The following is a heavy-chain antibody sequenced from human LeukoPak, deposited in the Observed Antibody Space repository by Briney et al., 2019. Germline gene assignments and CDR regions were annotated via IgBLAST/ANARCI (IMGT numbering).Heavy chain of an antibody. CDR2: INHSGSA. J-gene: IGHJ4*02. D-gene: IGHD3-22*01. CDR1: GGSFSAYY. CDR3: ARGQRITMTD. V-gene: IGHV4-34*01. Sequence: SETLSLTCAVYGGSFSAYYWSWIRQPPGKGLEWIGEINHSGSANYNPSLKSRVAISVDTSRNQFSLRLSSVSAADTAVYYCARGQRITMTDWGQGTLVTVSS.